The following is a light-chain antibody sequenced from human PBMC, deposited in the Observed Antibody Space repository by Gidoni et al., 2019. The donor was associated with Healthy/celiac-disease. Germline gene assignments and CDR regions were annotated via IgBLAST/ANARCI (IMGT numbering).Light chain of an antibody. Sequence: QSALTQPASVSGSPGPSITISCTGTSSDVGGHNYVSWYQQHPGKAPKLMIYEVSNRPSGVSNRFSGSKSGNTASLTISGLQAEDEADYYCSSYTSSSRVFGGGTKLTVL. J-gene: IGLJ3*02. CDR1: SSDVGGHNY. CDR3: SSYTSSSRV. CDR2: EVS. V-gene: IGLV2-14*01.